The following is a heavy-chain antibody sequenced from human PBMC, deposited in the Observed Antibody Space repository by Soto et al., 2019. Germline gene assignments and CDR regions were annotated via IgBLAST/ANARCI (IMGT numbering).Heavy chain of an antibody. J-gene: IGHJ1*01. V-gene: IGHV5-51*01. CDR1: GCSFTRYW. D-gene: IGHD1-7*01. CDR2: IYPSDSDT. Sequence: GASLKISGKGSGCSFTRYWIGWVRQMPGKGLERVGIIYPSDSDTTYSPSFRGQVTISVDKSTSTAYLQWSSLKASDTALYYCARESGENWTYEAHWGQGTLVTVSS. CDR3: ARESGENWTYEAH.